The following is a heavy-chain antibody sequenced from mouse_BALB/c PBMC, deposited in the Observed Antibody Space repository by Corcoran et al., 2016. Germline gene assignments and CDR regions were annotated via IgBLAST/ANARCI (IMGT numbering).Heavy chain of an antibody. V-gene: IGHV14-3*02. J-gene: IGHJ4*01. Sequence: EVQLQQSGAELVKPGASVKLSCTASGFNIKDTYMYWVKQRPEQGLDWIGMIDPAIGNTRYEPKFQGKATITADTSSNTAYLQLSSLTSEDTAVYYCAKGRWSRPMVDGGQGTAVTVSS. CDR3: AKGRWSRPMVD. CDR1: GFNIKDTY. CDR2: IDPAIGNT.